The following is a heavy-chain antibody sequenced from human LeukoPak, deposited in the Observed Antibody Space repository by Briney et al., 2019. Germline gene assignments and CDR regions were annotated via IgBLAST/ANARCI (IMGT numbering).Heavy chain of an antibody. CDR3: ARGLEYSSSSRYYYYMDV. CDR1: GGSFSGYY. CDR2: INHSGST. J-gene: IGHJ6*03. Sequence: SETLSLTCAVYGGSFSGYYWSWIRQPPGKGLEWIREINHSGSTNYNPSLKSRVTISVDTSKNQFSLKLSSVTAADTAVYYCARGLEYSSSSRYYYYMDVWGKGTTVTVSS. D-gene: IGHD6-6*01. V-gene: IGHV4-34*01.